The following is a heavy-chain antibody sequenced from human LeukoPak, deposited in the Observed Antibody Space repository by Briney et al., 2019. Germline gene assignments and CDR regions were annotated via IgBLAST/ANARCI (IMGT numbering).Heavy chain of an antibody. CDR2: NSDYNGNT. CDR3: ASPRLYSGGYTV. CDR1: GYTFTSYG. Sequence: ASVKVSCKASGYTFTSYGINWVRQAPGQGLEWMGWNSDYNGNTNYAQKLQGRVTITKDTSPSTPYMELRSVASRDKATYYVASPRLYSGGYTVWGQRTPVTVSS. D-gene: IGHD1-26*01. V-gene: IGHV1-18*01. J-gene: IGHJ4*02.